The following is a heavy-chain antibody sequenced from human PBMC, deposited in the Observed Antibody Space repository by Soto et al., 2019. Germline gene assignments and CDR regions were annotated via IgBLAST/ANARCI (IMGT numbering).Heavy chain of an antibody. CDR1: GFTFSGSA. CDR2: IRSKANSYAT. D-gene: IGHD5-18*01. Sequence: EVQLVESGGGLVQPGGSLKLSCAASGFTFSGSAMHWVRQASGKGLEWVGRIRSKANSYATAYAASVKGRFTISRDDSKNTADLQMNSLKTEDTAVYYCTSDTARVYYGMDVWGQGTTVTVSS. CDR3: TSDTARVYYGMDV. J-gene: IGHJ6*02. V-gene: IGHV3-73*02.